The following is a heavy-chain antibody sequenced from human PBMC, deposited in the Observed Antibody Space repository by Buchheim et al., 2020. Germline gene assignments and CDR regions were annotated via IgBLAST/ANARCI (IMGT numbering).Heavy chain of an antibody. CDR2: IGVGGDT. D-gene: IGHD1-7*01. J-gene: IGHJ6*02. Sequence: EVQLVESGGGLVEPGGSLRLSCAASGFTFSNYEMHWVRQVIGKGLEWVSTIGVGGDTYYPGSVKGRFTISRENAKNSLYLQMNSLRAGDTAVYYCSRGAGELELRTMAVWGQGTT. CDR3: SRGAGELELRTMAV. V-gene: IGHV3-13*04. CDR1: GFTFSNYE.